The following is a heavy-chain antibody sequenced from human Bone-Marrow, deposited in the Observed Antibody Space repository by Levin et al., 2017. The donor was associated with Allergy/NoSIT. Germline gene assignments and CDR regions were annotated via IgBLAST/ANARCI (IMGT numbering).Heavy chain of an antibody. CDR1: GGTFSSYA. D-gene: IGHD6-19*01. V-gene: IGHV1-69*13. CDR3: ARATIAVAGYYYYYYGMDV. CDR2: IIPIFGTA. Sequence: SVKVSCKASGGTFSSYAISWVRQAPGQGLEWMGGIIPIFGTANYAQKFQGRVTITADESTSTAYMELSSLRSEDTAVYYCARATIAVAGYYYYYYGMDVWGQGTTVTVSS. J-gene: IGHJ6*02.